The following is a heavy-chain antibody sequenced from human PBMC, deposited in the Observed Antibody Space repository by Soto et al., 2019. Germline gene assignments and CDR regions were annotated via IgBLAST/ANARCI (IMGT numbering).Heavy chain of an antibody. CDR2: IIPIFGTA. V-gene: IGHV1-69*13. Sequence: PSVKVSFNASGGTFSSDAISWVRQAPGQVLECIGCIIPIFGTANYAQKFQGRGTITADDYTSTDYMERSIMRSADTAVYYCARARVGRDWLDISAQRTLDPVSS. CDR1: GGTFSSDA. D-gene: IGHD1-26*01. J-gene: IGHJ3*02. CDR3: ARARVGRDWLDI.